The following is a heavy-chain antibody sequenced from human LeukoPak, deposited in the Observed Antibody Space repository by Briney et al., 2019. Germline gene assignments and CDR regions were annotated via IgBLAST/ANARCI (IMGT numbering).Heavy chain of an antibody. V-gene: IGHV3-21*01. CDR1: GFTFSSYS. J-gene: IGHJ4*02. CDR3: ARDLRGYSGSDY. Sequence: GGSLRLSCAASGFTFSSYSMNWVRQAPGKGLEWVSSISSSSSYIYYADSVKGRFTTSRDNAKNSLYLQMNSLRAEDTAVYYCARDLRGYSGSDYWGQGTLVTVSS. CDR2: ISSSSSYI. D-gene: IGHD5-12*01.